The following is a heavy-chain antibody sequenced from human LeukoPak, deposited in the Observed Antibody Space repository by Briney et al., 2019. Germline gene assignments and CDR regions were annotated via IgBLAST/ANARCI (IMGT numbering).Heavy chain of an antibody. V-gene: IGHV3-23*01. CDR2: ISGSGGST. Sequence: GGSLRLSCAASGFTFSSYAMSWVHQAPGKGLEWVSAISGSGGSTYYADSVKGRFTISRDNSKNTLYLQMNSLRAEDTAVYYCAKLGGYSYGQRRTVNQYWGQGTLVTVSS. CDR3: AKLGGYSYGQRRTVNQY. J-gene: IGHJ4*02. D-gene: IGHD5-18*01. CDR1: GFTFSSYA.